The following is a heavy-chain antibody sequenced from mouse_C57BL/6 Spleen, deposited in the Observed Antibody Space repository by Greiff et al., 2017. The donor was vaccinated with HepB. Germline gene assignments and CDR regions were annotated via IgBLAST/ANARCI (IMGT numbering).Heavy chain of an antibody. Sequence: VQLQQSGAELVRPGSSVKLSCKASGYTFTSYWMDWVKQRPGQGLEWIGNIYPSDSETHYNQKFKDKATLTVDKSSSTAYMQLSSLTSEDSAVYDCARSGAYYGDYWGQGTTLTVSS. CDR1: GYTFTSYW. D-gene: IGHD3-2*02. J-gene: IGHJ2*01. V-gene: IGHV1-61*01. CDR3: ARSGAYYGDY. CDR2: IYPSDSET.